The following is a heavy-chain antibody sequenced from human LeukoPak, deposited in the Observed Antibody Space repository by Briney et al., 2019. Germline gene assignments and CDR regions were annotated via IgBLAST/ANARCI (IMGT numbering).Heavy chain of an antibody. J-gene: IGHJ4*02. CDR1: GFTFSSYG. CDR2: IRYDGSNK. CDR3: ARGQYYYDSSGYYPLD. D-gene: IGHD3-22*01. Sequence: PGGSLRLSCAASGFTFSSYGMHWVRQAPGKGLEWVAFIRYDGSNKYYADSVKGRFTISRDNSKNTLYLQMNSLRAEDTAVYYCARGQYYYDSSGYYPLDWGQGTLVTVSS. V-gene: IGHV3-30*02.